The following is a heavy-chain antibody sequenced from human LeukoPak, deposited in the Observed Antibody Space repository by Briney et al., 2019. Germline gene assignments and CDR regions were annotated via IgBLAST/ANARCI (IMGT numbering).Heavy chain of an antibody. V-gene: IGHV4-4*07. CDR3: ARDRRLGQGSGWPTYFDY. Sequence: SETLSLTCTVSGGSISSYYWSWIRQPAGKGLEWIGRIYTSGSTNYNPSLKSRVTMSVDTSKNQFSLKLSSVTAADTAVYYCARDRRLGQGSGWPTYFDYWGQGTLVTVSS. D-gene: IGHD6-19*01. CDR2: IYTSGST. J-gene: IGHJ4*02. CDR1: GGSISSYY.